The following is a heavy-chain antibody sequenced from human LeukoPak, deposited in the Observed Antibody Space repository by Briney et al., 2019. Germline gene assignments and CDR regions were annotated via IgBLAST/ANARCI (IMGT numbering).Heavy chain of an antibody. CDR2: INPNSGGT. CDR3: ARAVNYGSANDY. CDR1: GYTFTGYY. D-gene: IGHD3-10*01. J-gene: IGHJ4*02. V-gene: IGHV1-2*02. Sequence: ASVKVSCKACGYTFTGYYMHWVRQAPGQGLEWMGWINPNSGGTNYAQKFQGRVTMTRDTSISTACMELSRLRSDDTAVYYCARAVNYGSANDYWGQGTLVTVPS.